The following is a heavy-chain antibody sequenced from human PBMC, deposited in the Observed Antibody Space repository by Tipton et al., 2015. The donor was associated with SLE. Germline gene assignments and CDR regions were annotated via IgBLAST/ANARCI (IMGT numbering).Heavy chain of an antibody. CDR1: GGSISSSNW. D-gene: IGHD3-22*01. Sequence: TLSLTCAVSGGSISSSNWWIWVRQPPGKGLEYIGEIHHSGSTNYNSSLKSRVTMSVDKSKSQFSLKLSSVTAADTAVYYCARDSYDSSGYFDQWGQGTLATVSS. J-gene: IGHJ4*02. V-gene: IGHV4-4*02. CDR2: IHHSGST. CDR3: ARDSYDSSGYFDQ.